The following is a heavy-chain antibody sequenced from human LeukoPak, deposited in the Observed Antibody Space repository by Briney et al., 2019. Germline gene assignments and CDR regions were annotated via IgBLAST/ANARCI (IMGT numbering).Heavy chain of an antibody. CDR2: IHCSGSS. J-gene: IGHJ6*02. V-gene: IGHV4-59*08. D-gene: IGHD6-13*01. Sequence: SETLSLTCTVSGGSISSYYWSWIRQPPGKGLEWIGYIHCSGSSNYNPSLKSRVTISVDTSKNQFSLKLSSVTAADTAVYYWARASRAAAGDDGMDVWGQGTTVTVSS. CDR3: ARASRAAAGDDGMDV. CDR1: GGSISSYY.